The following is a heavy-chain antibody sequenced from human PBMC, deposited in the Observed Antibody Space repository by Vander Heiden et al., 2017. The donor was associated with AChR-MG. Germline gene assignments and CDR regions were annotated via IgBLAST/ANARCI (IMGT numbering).Heavy chain of an antibody. CDR3: TSGTVANFNY. CDR1: GYSFDRNW. D-gene: IGHD4-17*01. Sequence: EVQLVQSGAEVKKPGESLKISCKASGYSFDRNWIAWVRQMPGKGLEWMGSIYPGDSDTRYGPSFQGQVTISVDKSISTAYLQWSSLKASDTAIYYCTSGTVANFNYWGQGTLVTVSS. J-gene: IGHJ4*02. V-gene: IGHV5-51*03. CDR2: IYPGDSDT.